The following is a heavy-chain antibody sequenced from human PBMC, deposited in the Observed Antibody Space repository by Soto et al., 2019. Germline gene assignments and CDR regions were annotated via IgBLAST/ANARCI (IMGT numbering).Heavy chain of an antibody. CDR3: ARHSNEYRKSLDY. V-gene: IGHV4-59*08. CDR2: IYYSGSS. J-gene: IGHJ4*02. D-gene: IGHD1-1*01. Sequence: SETLPLTCTVSGGSISGYYWSWIRQPPGKGLEWIAYIYYSGSSNSNPSLKSRVTISVDTSKNQFSLKLSSVTAADTAVYYCARHSNEYRKSLDYWGQVTLVTVS. CDR1: GGSISGYY.